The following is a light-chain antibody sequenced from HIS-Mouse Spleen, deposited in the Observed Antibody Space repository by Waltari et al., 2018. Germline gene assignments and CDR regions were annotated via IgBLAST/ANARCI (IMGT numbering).Light chain of an antibody. V-gene: IGKV4-1*01. CDR1: QSVLYNSNNKNY. CDR3: QQYYSTPYT. CDR2: CAS. J-gene: IGKJ2*01. Sequence: DIVMTQSPDSLAVSLGERATINCKSSQSVLYNSNNKNYLAWYQQKPGQPPKLPIYCASTRESGVPDRFSCSGSWTDFTLNISSLQAEDVAVYYCQQYYSTPYTFGQGTKLEIK.